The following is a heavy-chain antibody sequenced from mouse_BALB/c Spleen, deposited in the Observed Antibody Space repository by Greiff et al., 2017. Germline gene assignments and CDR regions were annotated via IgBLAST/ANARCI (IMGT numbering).Heavy chain of an antibody. CDR2: IWAGGST. J-gene: IGHJ4*01. CDR3: AREGRYDEKAMDY. CDR1: GFSLTSYG. Sequence: VKLMESGPGLVAPSQSLSITCTVSGFSLTSYGVHWVRQPPGKGLEWLGVIWAGGSTNYNSALMSRLSISKDNSKSQVFLKMNSLQTDDTAMYYCAREGRYDEKAMDYWGQGTSVTVSS. V-gene: IGHV2-9*02. D-gene: IGHD2-14*01.